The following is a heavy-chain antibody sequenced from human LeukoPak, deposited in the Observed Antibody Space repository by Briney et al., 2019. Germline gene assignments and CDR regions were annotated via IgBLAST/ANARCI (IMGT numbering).Heavy chain of an antibody. V-gene: IGHV3-11*01. CDR3: ARDLVRSLIDY. Sequence: GGSLRLSCAASGFTFSDYYMSWIRQAPGKGLEWISYISSSGSTIYYADSVKGRFTISRDNAKNSLYLQMNSLRAEDTAVYYCARDLVRSLIDYWGQGTLVTVSS. CDR1: GFTFSDYY. J-gene: IGHJ4*02. CDR2: ISSSGSTI.